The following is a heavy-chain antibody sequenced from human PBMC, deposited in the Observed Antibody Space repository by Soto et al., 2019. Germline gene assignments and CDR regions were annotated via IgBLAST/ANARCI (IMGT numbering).Heavy chain of an antibody. CDR2: ISYDGSNK. D-gene: IGHD4-4*01. CDR3: ARPLWRNDYNWGYFDL. V-gene: IGHV3-30-3*01. J-gene: IGHJ2*01. Sequence: QVQLVESGGGVVQPGRSLRLSCAASGFTFSSYAMHWVRQAPGKGLEWVAVISYDGSNKYYADSVKGRFTISRDNSKNTLYLQMNSLRAADTAVYYCARPLWRNDYNWGYFDLWRRGTLVTVSS. CDR1: GFTFSSYA.